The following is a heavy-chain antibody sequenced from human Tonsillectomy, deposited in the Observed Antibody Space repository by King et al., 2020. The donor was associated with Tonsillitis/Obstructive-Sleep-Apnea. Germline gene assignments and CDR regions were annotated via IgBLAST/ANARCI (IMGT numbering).Heavy chain of an antibody. V-gene: IGHV4-31*03. CDR3: ARVIASRPTVYYMDV. D-gene: IGHD6-6*01. J-gene: IGHJ6*03. CDR1: GSSVNSDGYH. Sequence: VQLQESGPGLVKPSQTLSLTCTVSGSSVNSDGYHWTWLRHHPGKGLEWIGYIYHRSGTHYNPSLESRLTISMDRSKNLFSLRLNSVTAADTAIYYCARVIASRPTVYYMDVWGKGTTVFVSS. CDR2: IYHRSGT.